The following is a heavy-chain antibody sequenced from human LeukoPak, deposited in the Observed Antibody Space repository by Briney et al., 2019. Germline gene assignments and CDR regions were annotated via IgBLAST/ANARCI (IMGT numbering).Heavy chain of an antibody. D-gene: IGHD2-2*01. V-gene: IGHV4-31*03. Sequence: SQTLSLTCTVSGGSISSGGYYWSWIRQRPGKGLEWIGYIYYSGSTYYNPSLKSRVTISVDTSKNQFSLKLSSVTAADTAVYYCARDRPRYCSSTSCYEGGMDAFDIWGQGTTVTVSS. CDR2: IYYSGST. J-gene: IGHJ3*02. CDR3: ARDRPRYCSSTSCYEGGMDAFDI. CDR1: GGSISSGGYY.